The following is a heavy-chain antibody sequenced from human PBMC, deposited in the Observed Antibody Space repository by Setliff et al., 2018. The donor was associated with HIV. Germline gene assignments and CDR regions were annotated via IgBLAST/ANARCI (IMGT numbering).Heavy chain of an antibody. Sequence: AVGSLRLSCAASGFTFSSYWMHWVRQVPGKGLEWVSRINSDETSTTYADSVKGRFTISRDNAKNTLYLQMNSLRVEDTAVYYCASWQGYSGSSRAFDPWGQGTLVTVSS. CDR3: ASWQGYSGSSRAFDP. D-gene: IGHD1-26*01. J-gene: IGHJ5*02. V-gene: IGHV3-74*01. CDR2: INSDETST. CDR1: GFTFSSYW.